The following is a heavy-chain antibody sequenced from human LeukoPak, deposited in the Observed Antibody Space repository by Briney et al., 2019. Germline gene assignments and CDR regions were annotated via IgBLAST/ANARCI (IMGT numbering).Heavy chain of an antibody. Sequence: GGSLRLSCAASGFTFSSSAMSWVRQAPGKGLEWVSSISGSGDSTYYADSVKGRFTISRDNSKNTLYLQMNSLRAEDTAVYYCARARVYDYVWGSYRYYFDYWGQGTLVTVSS. CDR1: GFTFSSSA. CDR2: ISGSGDST. V-gene: IGHV3-23*01. J-gene: IGHJ4*02. D-gene: IGHD3-16*01. CDR3: ARARVYDYVWGSYRYYFDY.